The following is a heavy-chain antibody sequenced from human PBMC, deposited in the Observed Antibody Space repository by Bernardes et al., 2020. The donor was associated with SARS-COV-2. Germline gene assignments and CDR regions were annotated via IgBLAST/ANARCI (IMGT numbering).Heavy chain of an antibody. CDR3: ASGSGQLLSHHYSDY. CDR1: GYSFTSYW. CDR2: IYPGDFDI. D-gene: IGHD2-2*01. V-gene: IGHV5-51*01. J-gene: IGHJ4*02. Sequence: GESLKISCKGSGYSFTSYWIGWVRQMPGKGLEWMGIIYPGDFDIRYSPSFQGQVTISADKSISTAFLQWSSLKASDTAMYYCASGSGQLLSHHYSDYWGQGTLVTVSS.